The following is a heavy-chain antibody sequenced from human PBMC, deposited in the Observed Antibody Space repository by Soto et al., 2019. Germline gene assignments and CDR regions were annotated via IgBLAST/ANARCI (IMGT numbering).Heavy chain of an antibody. CDR3: AREVADDSSGYYLGGAFDI. V-gene: IGHV3-11*01. Sequence: QVQLVESGGGLVKPGGSLRLSCAASGFTFSDYYMSWIRQAPGKGLEWVSYVSSSGSTIYYADSVKGRFTISRDNAKNSLYLQMNSLRAEDTAVYYCAREVADDSSGYYLGGAFDIWGQGTMVTVSS. J-gene: IGHJ3*02. CDR2: VSSSGSTI. D-gene: IGHD3-22*01. CDR1: GFTFSDYY.